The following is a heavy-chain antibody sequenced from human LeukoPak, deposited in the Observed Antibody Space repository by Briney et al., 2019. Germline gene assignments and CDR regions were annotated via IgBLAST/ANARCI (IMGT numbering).Heavy chain of an antibody. J-gene: IGHJ1*01. V-gene: IGHV1-2*02. D-gene: IGHD4-17*01. Sequence: GASVKVSCKASGYTFTSYGISWVQQAPGQGLEWMGWINPNIGGTNYAQKFQGRVIMTRDTSISTAYMELSSLRSDDTAVYYCASAGDYGYFQHWGQGTLVTVSS. CDR2: INPNIGGT. CDR1: GYTFTSYG. CDR3: ASAGDYGYFQH.